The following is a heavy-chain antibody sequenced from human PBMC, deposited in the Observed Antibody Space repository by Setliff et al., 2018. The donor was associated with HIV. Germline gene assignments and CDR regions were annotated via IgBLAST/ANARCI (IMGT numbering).Heavy chain of an antibody. CDR3: VKSQSQWLRCDVFDL. CDR1: GFTFRSYW. Sequence: AGSLSLSCSASGFTFRSYWMTWVRQPPGKGLEWVANIKQDGNEEDYLDSVKGRFTISRDNAKNSLYLQMNTLRAEDSAVYYCVKSQSQWLRCDVFDLWGQGTMVTVSS. V-gene: IGHV3-7*05. D-gene: IGHD5-12*01. J-gene: IGHJ3*01. CDR2: IKQDGNEE.